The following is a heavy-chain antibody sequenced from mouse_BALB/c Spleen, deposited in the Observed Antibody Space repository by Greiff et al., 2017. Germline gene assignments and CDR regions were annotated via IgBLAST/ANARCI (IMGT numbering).Heavy chain of an antibody. CDR3: AGYYYGSSYAMDD. J-gene: IGHJ4*01. CDR2: IWAGGST. V-gene: IGHV2-9*02. Sequence: VKLQQSGPGLVAPSQSLSITCTVSGFSLTSYGVHWVRQPPGKGLEWLGVIWAGGSTNYNSALMSRLSISKDNSKRQVFLKMNSLKTDDTDMYYCAGYYYGSSYAMDDWGQGTSVTVAS. CDR1: GFSLTSYG. D-gene: IGHD1-1*01.